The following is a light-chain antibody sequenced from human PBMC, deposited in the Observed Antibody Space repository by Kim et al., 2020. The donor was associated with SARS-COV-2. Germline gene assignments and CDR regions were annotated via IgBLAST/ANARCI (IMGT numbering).Light chain of an antibody. CDR3: QAWDSSTVV. CDR2: EDR. CDR1: ELGDKN. Sequence: SYELTQPPSVSVSPGQTAIITCSGNELGDKNVCWYQQKAGQSPVLVIYEDRKRPSGIPERVSGSNSGNTATLTISGTQAMDEADYYCQAWDSSTVVFGGGTKRTVL. J-gene: IGLJ2*01. V-gene: IGLV3-1*01.